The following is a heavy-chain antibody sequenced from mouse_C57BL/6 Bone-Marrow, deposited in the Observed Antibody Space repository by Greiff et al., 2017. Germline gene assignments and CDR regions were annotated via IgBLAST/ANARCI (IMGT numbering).Heavy chain of an antibody. Sequence: EVQLVESGGGLVQSGRSLRLSCATSGFTFSDFYMEWVRQAPGKGLEWIAASRNKANDYTTEYSASVKGRFIVSRDTSQSILYLQMNVLRAEDTAIYYCARDYYGSSDWYFEVWGAGTAVNGSS. J-gene: IGHJ1*01. D-gene: IGHD1-1*01. CDR3: ARDYYGSSDWYFEV. CDR1: GFTFSDFY. CDR2: SRNKANDYTT. V-gene: IGHV7-1*01.